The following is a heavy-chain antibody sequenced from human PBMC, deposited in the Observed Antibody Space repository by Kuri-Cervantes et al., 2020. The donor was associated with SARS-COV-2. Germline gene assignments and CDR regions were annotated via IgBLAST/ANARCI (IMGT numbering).Heavy chain of an antibody. CDR3: AKVRPRNTYDYGDYGGLDV. V-gene: IGHV1-2*02. D-gene: IGHD4-17*01. Sequence: ASVKVSCKASGYTFTSYGISWVRQAPGQGLEWMGWINPNSGGTNYAQKFQGRVTMTRDTSISTAYMELSSLRAEDTAVYYCAKVRPRNTYDYGDYGGLDVWGKGTTVTVSS. CDR2: INPNSGGT. J-gene: IGHJ6*04. CDR1: GYTFTSYG.